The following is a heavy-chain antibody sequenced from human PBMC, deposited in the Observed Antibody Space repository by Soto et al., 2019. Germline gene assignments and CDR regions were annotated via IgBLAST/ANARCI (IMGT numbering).Heavy chain of an antibody. Sequence: QVQLVQSGAGVKKPGASVKVSCKASGYSFTSYDMHWVRQAPGQGLEWLGIINPSSGRTVYALRFQGKDTTTRYTATRTLYMELTVLRSENRAVYYGGREGVADTGEREYGGQGTLVTVS. CDR2: INPSSGRT. CDR1: GYSFTSYD. D-gene: IGHD6-19*01. CDR3: GREGVADTGEREY. J-gene: IGHJ4*02. V-gene: IGHV1-46*01.